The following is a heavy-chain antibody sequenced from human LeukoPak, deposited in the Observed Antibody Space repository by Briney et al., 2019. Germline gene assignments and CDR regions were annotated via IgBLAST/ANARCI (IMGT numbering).Heavy chain of an antibody. CDR3: AKETVTTVYYFDY. CDR1: GFTFSSYG. Sequence: GRSLRLSCAASGFTFSSYGMHWVRQAPGKGLEWVAVISYDGSNKYYADSVKGRFTISRDNSKNTLYLKMNSLRAEDTAVYYCAKETVTTVYYFDYWGQGTLVTVSS. V-gene: IGHV3-30*18. CDR2: ISYDGSNK. J-gene: IGHJ4*02. D-gene: IGHD4-11*01.